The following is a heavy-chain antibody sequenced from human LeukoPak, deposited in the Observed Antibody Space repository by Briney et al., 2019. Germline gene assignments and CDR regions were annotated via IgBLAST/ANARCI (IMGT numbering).Heavy chain of an antibody. Sequence: SVKVSCRASGGTFSSYAISWVRQAPGQGLEWMGRIIPILGIANYAQKFQGRVTMTTDTSTSTAYMELRSLRSDDTAVYYCAREALYGSGSYVDWGQGTLVTVSS. V-gene: IGHV1-69*04. J-gene: IGHJ4*02. D-gene: IGHD3-10*01. CDR3: AREALYGSGSYVD. CDR1: GGTFSSYA. CDR2: IIPILGIA.